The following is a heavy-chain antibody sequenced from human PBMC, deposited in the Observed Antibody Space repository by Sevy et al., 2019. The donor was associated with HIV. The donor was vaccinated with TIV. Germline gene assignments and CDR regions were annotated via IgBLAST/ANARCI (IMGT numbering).Heavy chain of an antibody. J-gene: IGHJ6*02. CDR2: IYSGGST. CDR1: EFTVSSNY. CDR3: ARVQGTGFPYYYYYGMDV. Sequence: GGSLRLSCAASEFTVSSNYMSWVRQAPGKGLEWVSVIYSGGSTYYADSVKGRFTISRDNSKNTLYLQMNSLRAEDTAVYYCARVQGTGFPYYYYYGMDVWGQGTTVTVSS. D-gene: IGHD2-15*01. V-gene: IGHV3-53*01.